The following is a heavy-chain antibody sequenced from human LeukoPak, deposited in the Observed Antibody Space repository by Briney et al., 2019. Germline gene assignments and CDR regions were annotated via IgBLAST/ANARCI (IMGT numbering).Heavy chain of an antibody. CDR1: GGSFSGYY. J-gene: IGHJ6*02. CDR2: INHSGST. V-gene: IGHV4-34*01. Sequence: PSETLSLTCAVYGGSFSGYYWSWIRQPPGKGLEWIGEINHSGSTNYNPSLKSRVTISVDTSKNQFSLKLSSVTAADTAVYYCARGYCSSTSCYEGYYYYGMDVWGQGTTVTVSS. D-gene: IGHD2-2*01. CDR3: ARGYCSSTSCYEGYYYYGMDV.